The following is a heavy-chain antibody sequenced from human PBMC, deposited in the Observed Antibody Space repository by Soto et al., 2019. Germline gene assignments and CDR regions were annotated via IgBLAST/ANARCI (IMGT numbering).Heavy chain of an antibody. CDR3: ARARADYYYGMDV. V-gene: IGHV4-34*01. CDR2: INHSGST. J-gene: IGHJ6*02. D-gene: IGHD6-13*01. Sequence: QVQLQQWGAGLLKPSETLSLTCAVYGGSFSGYYWSWIRQPPGKGLEWIGEINHSGSTNYNPSLKRRVTISVDTSKNQFSLKLSSVTAADTAVYYCARARADYYYGMDVWGQGTTVTVSS. CDR1: GGSFSGYY.